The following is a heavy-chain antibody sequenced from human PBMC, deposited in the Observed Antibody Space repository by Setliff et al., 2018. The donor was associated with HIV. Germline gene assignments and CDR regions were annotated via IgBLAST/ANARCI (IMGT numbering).Heavy chain of an antibody. V-gene: IGHV4-39*07. J-gene: IGHJ4*02. CDR3: ARGPPFAY. CDR2: IAYSGTTMYF. CDR1: GGSFIGSSFQ. Sequence: SETLSLTCNVSGGSFIGSSFQSTWIRQAPGTGLEWIGDIAYSGTTMYFNYNPSLESRLSLSEDTSRHQFSLKLTSVTADDTGIYYCARGPPFAYWGQGLLVTVS.